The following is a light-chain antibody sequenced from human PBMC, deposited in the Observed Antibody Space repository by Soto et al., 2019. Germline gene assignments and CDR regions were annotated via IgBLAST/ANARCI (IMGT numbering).Light chain of an antibody. J-gene: IGKJ2*01. V-gene: IGKV3-15*01. CDR2: GAS. Sequence: EIVMTQSPATLSVFPGERATLSCRASQSVSVNLAWYQQKPGQAPRLLIYGASIRATGIPARFSGSGSGTEFTLTISSLQSEDFAIYYCQQYNNWPPYTFGQGTKVEIK. CDR1: QSVSVN. CDR3: QQYNNWPPYT.